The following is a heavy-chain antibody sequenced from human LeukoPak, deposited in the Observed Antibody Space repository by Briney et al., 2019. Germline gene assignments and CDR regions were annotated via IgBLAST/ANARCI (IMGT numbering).Heavy chain of an antibody. J-gene: IGHJ4*02. CDR1: GGSFSGYY. V-gene: IGHV4-34*01. CDR3: ARGHLDY. CDR2: INHSGST. Sequence: MSSETLSLTCAVYGGSFSGYYWSWIRRPPGKGLEWIGEINHSGSTNYNPSLKSRVTISVDTSKNQFSLKLSSVTAADTAVYYCARGHLDYWGQGTLVTVSS.